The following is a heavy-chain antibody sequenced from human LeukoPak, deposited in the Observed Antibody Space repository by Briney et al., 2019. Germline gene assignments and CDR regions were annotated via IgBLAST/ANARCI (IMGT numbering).Heavy chain of an antibody. CDR1: GFTFSSYG. CDR3: ARDFRGDFDQ. D-gene: IGHD3-10*01. Sequence: PGGSLRLSCAASGFTFSSYGMHWVRQAPGKGLEWVAVICYDGSNKYYADSVKGRFTISRDISKNTMYLQMNSLRAEDSAVYHCARDFRGDFDQWGQGTLVTVSS. V-gene: IGHV3-33*01. J-gene: IGHJ5*02. CDR2: ICYDGSNK.